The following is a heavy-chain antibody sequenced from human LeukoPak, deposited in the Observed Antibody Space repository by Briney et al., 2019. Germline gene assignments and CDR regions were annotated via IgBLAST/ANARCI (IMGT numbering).Heavy chain of an antibody. CDR2: INPNNGGT. V-gene: IGHV1-2*02. Sequence: ASVKVSCKASGYTFTGYYMHWVRQAPGQGLEWMGWINPNNGGTNYAQKFQGRVTMTRDTSISTAYMELSRLRSDDTAVYYCARVGYYYDSSGYYYPSWGQGTLVTVSS. D-gene: IGHD3-22*01. CDR1: GYTFTGYY. J-gene: IGHJ5*02. CDR3: ARVGYYYDSSGYYYPS.